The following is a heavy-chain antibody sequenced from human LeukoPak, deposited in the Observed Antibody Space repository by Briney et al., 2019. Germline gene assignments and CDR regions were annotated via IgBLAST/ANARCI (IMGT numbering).Heavy chain of an antibody. CDR2: INHSGST. V-gene: IGHV4-34*01. CDR1: GGSFSGYY. J-gene: IGHJ4*02. CDR3: APHGELGSLFDY. Sequence: ETLSLPCAVYGGSFSGYYWSWIRQPPGKGLEWIGEINHSGSTNYNPSLKSRVTISVDTSKNQFSLKLSSVTAADTAVYYCAPHGELGSLFDYWGQGTLVTVSS. D-gene: IGHD7-27*01.